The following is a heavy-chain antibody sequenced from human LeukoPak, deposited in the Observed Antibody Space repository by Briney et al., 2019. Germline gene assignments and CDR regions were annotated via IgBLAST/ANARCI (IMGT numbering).Heavy chain of an antibody. J-gene: IGHJ5*02. CDR3: ARGGGMRYYYGSGSPHKT. Sequence: SETLSLTCAVYGGSFSGYYWSWIRQPPGKGLEWIGEINHSGSTNYNPSLKSRVTISVDTSKNQFSLKLSSVTAAGTAVYYCARGGGMRYYYGSGSPHKTWGQGTLVTVSS. D-gene: IGHD3-10*01. CDR2: INHSGST. V-gene: IGHV4-34*01. CDR1: GGSFSGYY.